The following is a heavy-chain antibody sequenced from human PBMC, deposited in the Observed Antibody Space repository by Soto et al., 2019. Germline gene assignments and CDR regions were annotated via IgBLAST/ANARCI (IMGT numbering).Heavy chain of an antibody. J-gene: IGHJ4*02. Sequence: SGTLSLTCTFSGGSISSYYWSWIRQPPGKGLEWIGYIYYSGSTNYNPSLKSRVTISVDTSKNQFSLKLSSVTAADTAVYYCARGGSYFSRLDYWGQGTLVTVSS. V-gene: IGHV4-59*08. D-gene: IGHD1-26*01. CDR1: GGSISSYY. CDR3: ARGGSYFSRLDY. CDR2: IYYSGST.